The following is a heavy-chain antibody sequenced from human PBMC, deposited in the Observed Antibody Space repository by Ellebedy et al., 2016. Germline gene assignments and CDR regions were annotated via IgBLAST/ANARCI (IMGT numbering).Heavy chain of an antibody. V-gene: IGHV1-69*13. J-gene: IGHJ5*02. CDR1: RGTFSSYA. Sequence: SVKVSXKASRGTFSSYAISWVRQAPGQGLEWMGGIIPIFGTANYAQKFQGRVTITAVESTSTAYMELRSLRSDDTAVYYCGRELYGSEVWFDPWGQGTLVTVSS. D-gene: IGHD3-10*01. CDR2: IIPIFGTA. CDR3: GRELYGSEVWFDP.